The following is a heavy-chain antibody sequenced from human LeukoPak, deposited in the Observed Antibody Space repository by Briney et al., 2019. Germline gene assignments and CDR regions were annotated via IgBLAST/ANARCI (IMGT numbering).Heavy chain of an antibody. CDR3: TREVGTGSLDD. Sequence: ASVNVSCKASGGTFDTYTFAWVRQAPGQGLEWLGKSTPLLASPDYAPKFQGRVTITSDESSSTVYMELRSLTFDDTAVYYCTREVGTGSLDDWGQGTLVIVSS. CDR1: GGTFDTYT. D-gene: IGHD1-26*01. J-gene: IGHJ4*02. V-gene: IGHV1-69*05. CDR2: STPLLASP.